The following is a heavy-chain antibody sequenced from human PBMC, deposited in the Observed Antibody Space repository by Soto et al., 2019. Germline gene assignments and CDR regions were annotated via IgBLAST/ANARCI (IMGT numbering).Heavy chain of an antibody. J-gene: IGHJ6*02. CDR3: AKESSSSEYYYYGMDV. D-gene: IGHD6-6*01. Sequence: GGSLRLSCAASGFTFSSYAMSWVRQAPGKGLEWVSAISDSGGSRYYADTVKGRFTISRDNSKNTLYLQMYSLRAEDTAIYYCAKESSSSEYYYYGMDVWGQGTMVTVSS. CDR2: ISDSGGSR. CDR1: GFTFSSYA. V-gene: IGHV3-23*01.